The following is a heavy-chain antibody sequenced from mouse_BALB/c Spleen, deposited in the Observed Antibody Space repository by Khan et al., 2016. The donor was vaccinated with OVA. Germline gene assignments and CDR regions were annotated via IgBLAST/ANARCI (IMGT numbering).Heavy chain of an antibody. Sequence: VQLQQSGGELAKPGASVKMSCKASGYTFINYWILWVKQRPGQGLEWIGYINPSTGYTEYNQNFKDKATLTADKSSSTAYMQLSSLTSEDSAVYYCARRGLRWDFDYWGQGTTLTVSS. J-gene: IGHJ2*01. CDR3: ARRGLRWDFDY. D-gene: IGHD1-1*01. CDR1: GYTFINYW. V-gene: IGHV1-7*01. CDR2: INPSTGYT.